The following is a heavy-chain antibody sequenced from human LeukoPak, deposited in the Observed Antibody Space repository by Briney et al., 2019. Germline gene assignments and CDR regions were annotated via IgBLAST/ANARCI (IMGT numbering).Heavy chain of an antibody. Sequence: GGSLRLSCAASGFSVGTNYMTWVRQAPGKGLEWVSMIYAGGNTYYRDSVKGRFTISRDSSKNTVFLHMSGLRDDDTAVYYCVGGHDMEFEFWGQGTLVIVSS. CDR2: IYAGGNT. V-gene: IGHV3-53*01. CDR3: VGGHDMEFEF. D-gene: IGHD4-23*01. J-gene: IGHJ5*01. CDR1: GFSVGTNY.